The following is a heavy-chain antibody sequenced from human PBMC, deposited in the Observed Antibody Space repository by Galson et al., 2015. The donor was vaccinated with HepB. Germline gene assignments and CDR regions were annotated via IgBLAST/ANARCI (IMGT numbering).Heavy chain of an antibody. CDR2: IYSGTST. Sequence: SLRLSCAASGFTVSSNYMSWVRQAPGEGLEWVSIIYSGTSTYYADSVRGRFTISRHNFKNTLYLQMNSLRAEDTAVYYCARGPRYYYDSSGPGYFDYWGQGTLVTVSS. D-gene: IGHD3-22*01. J-gene: IGHJ4*02. CDR3: ARGPRYYYDSSGPGYFDY. CDR1: GFTVSSNY. V-gene: IGHV3-53*04.